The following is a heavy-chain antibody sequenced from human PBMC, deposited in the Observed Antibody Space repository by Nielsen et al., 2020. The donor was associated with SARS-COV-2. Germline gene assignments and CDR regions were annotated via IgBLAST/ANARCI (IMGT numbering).Heavy chain of an antibody. V-gene: IGHV4-30-4*01. CDR1: GGSISTVDYY. D-gene: IGHD3-10*01. Sequence: SETLSLTCTVSGGSISTVDYYWSWIRQPPGKGLESIGYIHHSGSTWYNPSLKSRVAISADTSKNQFSLRLTSVTAADTAVYYCARHRRGGDFYYWGQGTLVIASS. CDR3: ARHRRGGDFYY. CDR2: IHHSGST. J-gene: IGHJ4*02.